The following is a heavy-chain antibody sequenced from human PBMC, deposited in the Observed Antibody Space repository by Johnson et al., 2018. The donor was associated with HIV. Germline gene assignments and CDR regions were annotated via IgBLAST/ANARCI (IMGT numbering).Heavy chain of an antibody. CDR2: IKQDGSEK. CDR1: GFTFSSYW. D-gene: IGHD3-16*01. J-gene: IGHJ3*02. V-gene: IGHV3-7*02. Sequence: EVQLVESGGGLVQPGGSLRLSCAASGFTFSSYWMSWVRQAPGKGLEWVANIKQDGSEKYYADSVKGRFTISRDNSKNTLYLQVNSLRAEDTAVYYCARGSRYTYDNDDVHLLQAFDIWGQGTMVTVSS. CDR3: ARGSRYTYDNDDVHLLQAFDI.